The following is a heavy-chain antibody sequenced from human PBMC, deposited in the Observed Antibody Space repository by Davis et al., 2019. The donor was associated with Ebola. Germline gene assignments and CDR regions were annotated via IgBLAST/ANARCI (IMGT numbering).Heavy chain of an antibody. CDR1: GYTFTSYD. CDR3: ARTKSYYYDSFDY. Sequence: AASVKVSCKASGYTFTSYDINWVRQATGQGLEWMGWMNPNSGNTGYAQKFQGRVTMTRDTSTSTVYMELSSLRSEDTAVYYCARTKSYYYDSFDYWGQGTLVTVSS. CDR2: MNPNSGNT. J-gene: IGHJ4*02. V-gene: IGHV1-8*01. D-gene: IGHD3-22*01.